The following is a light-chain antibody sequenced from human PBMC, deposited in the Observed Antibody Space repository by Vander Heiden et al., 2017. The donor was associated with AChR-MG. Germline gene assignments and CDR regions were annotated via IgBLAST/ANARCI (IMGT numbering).Light chain of an antibody. CDR3: QQYDTSPWT. Sequence: ELVLTQSPGTLSLSPGERATLSCRASHTVRNIYLAWYQQKPGQAPRLLIYGASNRATGIPHRFSGSGSGTDFTLSISRLEPEDFAVYFCQQYDTSPWTFGQGTKVEIK. V-gene: IGKV3-20*01. CDR2: GAS. J-gene: IGKJ1*01. CDR1: HTVRNIY.